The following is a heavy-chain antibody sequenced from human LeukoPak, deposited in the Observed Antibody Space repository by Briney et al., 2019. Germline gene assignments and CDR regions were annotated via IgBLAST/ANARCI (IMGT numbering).Heavy chain of an antibody. Sequence: SETLSLTCTVSGGSISGYYWSWIRQPAGKGLEWIGRIYTSGSTNYNPSLKSRVTMSVDTSKNQFSLKLSSVTAADTAVYYCASGVVVPAAPNYYYYYMDVWGKGTTVTVSS. CDR2: IYTSGST. V-gene: IGHV4-4*07. CDR1: GGSISGYY. J-gene: IGHJ6*03. CDR3: ASGVVVPAAPNYYYYYMDV. D-gene: IGHD2-2*01.